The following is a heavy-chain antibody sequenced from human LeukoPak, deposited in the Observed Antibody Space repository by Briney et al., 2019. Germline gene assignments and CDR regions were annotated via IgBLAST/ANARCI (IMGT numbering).Heavy chain of an antibody. V-gene: IGHV4-59*11. CDR1: GGSFTSPY. J-gene: IGHJ4*02. CDR2: VSYSGGT. Sequence: SETLSLTCSVSGGSFTSPYWTWIRQPPGKGLEWIGYVSYSGGTSYNPSFKSRVTMTLDTSKNQFSLKLTSVTAADTAVYYCARDQRADYYDNTGGLDYWGQGTQVTVSS. CDR3: ARDQRADYYDNTGGLDY. D-gene: IGHD3-22*01.